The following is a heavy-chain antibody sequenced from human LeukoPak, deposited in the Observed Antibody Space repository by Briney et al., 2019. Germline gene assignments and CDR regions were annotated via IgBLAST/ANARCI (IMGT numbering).Heavy chain of an antibody. CDR1: GGSISSGSYY. D-gene: IGHD3-22*01. V-gene: IGHV4-61*02. J-gene: IGHJ2*01. CDR2: IYTSGST. Sequence: SETLSLTCTVSGGSISSGSYYWSWIRQPAGKGLEWIGRIYTSGSTNYNPSLKSRVTMSVDTSKNQFSLKLSSVTAADTAVYYCARDLDYYDSRWYFDLWGRGTLVTVSS. CDR3: ARDLDYYDSRWYFDL.